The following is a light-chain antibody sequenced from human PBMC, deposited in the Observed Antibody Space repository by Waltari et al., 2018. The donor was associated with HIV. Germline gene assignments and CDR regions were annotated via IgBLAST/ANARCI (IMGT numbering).Light chain of an antibody. CDR1: SSDVGGSTY. CDR3: SSYTSSNTLPYV. Sequence: QSALTQPAPVSGSPGRSPTISCTGTSSDVGGSTYASMYQQHPGKAPKLMIYDVSNRPSWVSNRFSGSKSGNTASLTISGLQAEDEAEYYCSSYTSSNTLPYVFGTGTKVTVL. V-gene: IGLV2-14*03. CDR2: DVS. J-gene: IGLJ1*01.